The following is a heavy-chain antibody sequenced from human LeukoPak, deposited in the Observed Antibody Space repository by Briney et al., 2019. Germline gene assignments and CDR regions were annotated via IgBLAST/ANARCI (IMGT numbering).Heavy chain of an antibody. J-gene: IGHJ4*02. V-gene: IGHV1-24*01. CDR2: FDVEDGKT. CDR3: VAEVIEVTMGDY. Sequence: ASVKVSCKVSGHTLSDLSIHWVRQSPGKGLKWMGGFDVEDGKTIYAQEFEGRVIMTEDTATETAYMELRSLRSEDTAVYYCVAEVIEVTMGDYWGQGTLVTVSS. CDR1: GHTLSDLS. D-gene: IGHD4-11*01.